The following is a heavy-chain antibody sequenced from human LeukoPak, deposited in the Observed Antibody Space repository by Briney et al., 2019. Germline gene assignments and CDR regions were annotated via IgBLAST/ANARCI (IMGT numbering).Heavy chain of an antibody. CDR2: INHSGTT. D-gene: IGHD6-13*01. Sequence: SETLSLTCAVHGGSFSGYYWTWIRQPPGKGLEWIGEINHSGTTNYNPSLKSRVTISVDTSKNQFSLKLTSVTAADTAVYYCARDLRAAAGTLDYWGQGTLVTVSS. CDR3: ARDLRAAAGTLDY. CDR1: GGSFSGYY. J-gene: IGHJ4*02. V-gene: IGHV4-34*01.